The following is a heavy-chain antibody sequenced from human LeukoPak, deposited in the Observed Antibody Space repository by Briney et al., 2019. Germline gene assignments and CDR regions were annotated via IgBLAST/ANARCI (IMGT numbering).Heavy chain of an antibody. D-gene: IGHD3-3*01. CDR2: IYSSGST. CDR3: ARDLRSGEAGPGGAFDI. Sequence: SETLSLTCTVSVGSISSFYWSWMPQPDGKGQEWIGRIYSSGSTDNNPYLTSRVTMSVDTSKKKLSLKLICVTAADTAVYYCARDLRSGEAGPGGAFDIWGQGKLVTVSS. V-gene: IGHV4-4*07. J-gene: IGHJ3*02. CDR1: VGSISSFY.